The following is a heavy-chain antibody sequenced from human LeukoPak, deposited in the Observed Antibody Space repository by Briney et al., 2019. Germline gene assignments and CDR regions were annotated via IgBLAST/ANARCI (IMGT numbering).Heavy chain of an antibody. J-gene: IGHJ6*03. Sequence: SETLSLTRTVSGGSISSYYWSWIRQPPGKGLEWIGYIYYSGSTNYNPSLKSRVTISVDTSKNQFSLKLSSVTAADTAVYYCARTPPDDSYYYYYMDVWGKGTTVTISS. V-gene: IGHV4-59*01. CDR1: GGSISSYY. CDR2: IYYSGST. CDR3: ARTPPDDSYYYYYMDV. D-gene: IGHD1-1*01.